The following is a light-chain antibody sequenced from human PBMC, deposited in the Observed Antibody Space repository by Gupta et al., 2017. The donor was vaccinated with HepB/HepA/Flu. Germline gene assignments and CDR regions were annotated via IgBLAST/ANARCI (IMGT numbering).Light chain of an antibody. CDR2: SNN. CDR3: EAWDDSLNGNWV. J-gene: IGLJ3*02. Sequence: QSVLTQPPSASGTPGQRVTISCSGSSSNIGSNTVNWYQQLPGTAPKLLIYSNNQRPSGGPDRFSGSKSGTSASLAISGLQSEEEADYYCEAWDDSLNGNWVFGGGTKLTVL. V-gene: IGLV1-44*01. CDR1: SSNIGSNT.